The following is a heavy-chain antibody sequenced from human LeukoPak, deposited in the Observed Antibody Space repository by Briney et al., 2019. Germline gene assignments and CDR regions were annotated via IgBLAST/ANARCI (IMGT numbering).Heavy chain of an antibody. CDR3: ARAVAGTHWLDP. CDR1: GFTVSSNY. J-gene: IGHJ5*02. CDR2: IYSGGKA. V-gene: IGHV3-53*01. Sequence: PGGSLRLSCAASGFTVSSNYMSWVRQAPGKGLEWVSVIYSGGKAYYADSVKGRFTMSRENAKNSLHLQMNSLTAGDTAVYYCARAVAGTHWLDPWGQGTLVTVSS. D-gene: IGHD6-19*01.